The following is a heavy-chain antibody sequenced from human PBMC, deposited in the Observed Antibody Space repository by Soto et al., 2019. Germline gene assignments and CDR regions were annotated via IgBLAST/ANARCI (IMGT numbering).Heavy chain of an antibody. CDR3: AAGEASSRNLAPYYLDF. V-gene: IGHV4-59*01. D-gene: IGHD6-13*01. CDR2: IHYSGTT. Sequence: SETLSLTCTVSSGSMRNYFWTWIRQPPGKGLEWIGYIHYSGTTSFFPSYNPSLRSRVTISEDTSKNQFSLKLLSVTTADTAVYFCAAGEASSRNLAPYYLDFWGQGTLVTVSS. J-gene: IGHJ4*02. CDR1: SGSMRNYF.